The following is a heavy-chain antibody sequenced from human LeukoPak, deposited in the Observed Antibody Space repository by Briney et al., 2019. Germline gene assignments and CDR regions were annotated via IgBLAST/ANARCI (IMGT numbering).Heavy chain of an antibody. CDR1: GVSISSGDYY. Sequence: SQTLSLTCTVSGVSISSGDYYWIWIPQPPGKARERIGYMYYSGSTYYNPSLKSRVTISADTSKNQFSLKLISVTAADTAVYYCARPYYYDIRIDPWGQGTLVTVSS. V-gene: IGHV4-30-4*01. D-gene: IGHD3-22*01. CDR2: MYYSGST. CDR3: ARPYYYDIRIDP. J-gene: IGHJ5*02.